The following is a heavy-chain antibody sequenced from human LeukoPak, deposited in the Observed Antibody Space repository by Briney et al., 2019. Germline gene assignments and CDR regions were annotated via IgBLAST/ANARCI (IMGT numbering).Heavy chain of an antibody. V-gene: IGHV4-4*07. CDR3: AREPTSGREPTSGRPLDY. CDR2: TYSSGSN. J-gene: IGHJ4*02. D-gene: IGHD5-12*01. CDR1: GGSISGYF. Sequence: SETLSLTCTVSGGSISGYFWSWIRQPAGKGLEWIGRTYSSGSNNYNPSLKSRVTMSLDTSKNHLSLNLSSVTAADTAVYYCAREPTSGREPTSGRPLDYWGQGTLVTVSS.